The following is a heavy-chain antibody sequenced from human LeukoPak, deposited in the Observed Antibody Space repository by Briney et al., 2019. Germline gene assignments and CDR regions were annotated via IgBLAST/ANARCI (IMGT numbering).Heavy chain of an antibody. V-gene: IGHV3-48*03. J-gene: IGHJ4*02. D-gene: IGHD3-16*01. Sequence: GGSLRLSCSASGFTFSSYEMNWVRQAPGKGLEWVSYISSSGSTIYYADSVKGRFTISRDNAKNSLYLQMNSLRAEDTAVYYCARADRGGSIEYWGQGTLVTVSS. CDR2: ISSSGSTI. CDR1: GFTFSSYE. CDR3: ARADRGGSIEY.